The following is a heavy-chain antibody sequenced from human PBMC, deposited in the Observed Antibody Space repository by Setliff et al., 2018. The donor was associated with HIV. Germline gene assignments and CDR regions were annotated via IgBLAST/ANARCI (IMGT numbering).Heavy chain of an antibody. CDR1: GYDFRRYG. CDR2: INPNNGGT. J-gene: IGHJ6*02. V-gene: IGHV1-2*02. CDR3: ARDLPSFSNWGFSPFTLDVWGHV. Sequence: GASVKVSCKTSGYDFRRYGIAWVRQVPGHGLEWMGWINPNNGGTNYAQKFQGRVTMTRDTSISTAYMELGGLTADDTAVYYCARDLPSFSNWGFSPFTLDVWGHVWGQGTAVTVSS. D-gene: IGHD7-27*01.